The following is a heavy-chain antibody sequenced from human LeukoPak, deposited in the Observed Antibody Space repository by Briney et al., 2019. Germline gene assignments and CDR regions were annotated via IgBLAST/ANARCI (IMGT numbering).Heavy chain of an antibody. CDR3: ARRGVVIRVILVGFHKEAFYFDS. V-gene: IGHV3-23*01. CDR2: ISDSGGST. J-gene: IGHJ4*02. D-gene: IGHD3-22*01. Sequence: PGGSLRLSCAVSGLTFSNYGMSWVRQAPGKGLEWVAGISDSGGSTNYADSVKGRFTISRDNPKNTLYLQMNSLRGEDTAVYFCARRGVVIRVILVGFHKEAFYFDSWGQGALVTVSS. CDR1: GLTFSNYG.